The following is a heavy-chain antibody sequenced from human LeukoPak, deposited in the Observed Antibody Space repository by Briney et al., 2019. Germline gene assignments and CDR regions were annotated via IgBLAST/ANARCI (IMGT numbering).Heavy chain of an antibody. CDR2: IKQDGSEK. CDR3: ARVVVTVGSDY. D-gene: IGHD2-15*01. J-gene: IGHJ4*02. CDR1: GFTVSSNY. V-gene: IGHV3-7*01. Sequence: PGGSLRLSCAASGFTVSSNYMSWVRQAPGKGLEWVANIKQDGSEKYYVDSVKGRFTISRDNAKNSLYLQMNSLRAEDTAVYYCARVVVTVGSDYWGQGTLVTVSS.